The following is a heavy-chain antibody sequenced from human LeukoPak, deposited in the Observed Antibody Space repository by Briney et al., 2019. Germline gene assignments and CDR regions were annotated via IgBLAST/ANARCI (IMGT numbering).Heavy chain of an antibody. J-gene: IGHJ5*02. V-gene: IGHV3-48*03. D-gene: IGHD2-21*02. CDR3: ARDRYCGGDCRWFDP. CDR1: GFTFSSYE. Sequence: TGGSLRLSCAASGFTFSSYEMNWVRQAPGKGLEWVSYISSSGSTIYYADSVKGRFTISRDNAKNSLYLQMNSLRAEDTAVYYCARDRYCGGDCRWFDPWGQGTLVTVSS. CDR2: ISSSGSTI.